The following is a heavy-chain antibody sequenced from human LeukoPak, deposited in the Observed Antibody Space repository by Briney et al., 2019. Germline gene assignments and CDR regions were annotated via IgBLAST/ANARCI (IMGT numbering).Heavy chain of an antibody. D-gene: IGHD4-11*01. CDR1: GFTFSSYS. J-gene: IGHJ6*03. Sequence: GGSLRLSCAASGFTFSSYSMNWVRQAPGKGLEWVSYISSSSSTIYYADSVKGRFTISRDNAKNSLYLQMNSLRAEDTAVYYCARTKTTVTTSHYYYYYYMDVWGKGTTVTVSS. CDR3: ARTKTTVTTSHYYYYYYMDV. V-gene: IGHV3-48*04. CDR2: ISSSSSTI.